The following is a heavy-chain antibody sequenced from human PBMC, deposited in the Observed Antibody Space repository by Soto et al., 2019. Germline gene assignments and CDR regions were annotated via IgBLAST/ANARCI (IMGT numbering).Heavy chain of an antibody. Sequence: QVQLVQSGAEVKKPGSSVKVSCKASGGTFSSYAISWVRQAPGQGLEWMGGIIPIFGTANYAQKFQGRVTITADESTSTAYMELSSLRSEDTAVYYCARDKVDYGGNSLAFDIWGQGTMVTVSS. V-gene: IGHV1-69*01. CDR2: IIPIFGTA. J-gene: IGHJ3*02. D-gene: IGHD4-17*01. CDR3: ARDKVDYGGNSLAFDI. CDR1: GGTFSSYA.